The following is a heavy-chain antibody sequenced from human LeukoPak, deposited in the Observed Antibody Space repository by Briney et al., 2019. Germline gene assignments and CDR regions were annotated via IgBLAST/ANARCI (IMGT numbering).Heavy chain of an antibody. CDR2: IYHSGST. J-gene: IGHJ6*03. Sequence: SETLSLTCAVYGGSFSGYYWSWIRQPPGKGLEWIGYIYHSGSTYYNPSLKSRVTISVDRSKNQFSLKLSSVTAADTAVYYCARRLYYYYYMDVWGKGTTVTVSS. V-gene: IGHV4-34*01. CDR3: ARRLYYYYYMDV. CDR1: GGSFSGYY.